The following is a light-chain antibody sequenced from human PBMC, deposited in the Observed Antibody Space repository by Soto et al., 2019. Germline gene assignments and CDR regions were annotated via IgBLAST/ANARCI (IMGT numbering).Light chain of an antibody. Sequence: AIQMTQSPSSLSASVGDRVTITCRASQGMRNDLGWYQQKPGKAPKLLLYAASSLQSGVPSRFSGSGSGTDFTLTISSLQPEDFATYYCLQDYNYPWTFGQGTKVDI. J-gene: IGKJ1*01. CDR3: LQDYNYPWT. V-gene: IGKV1-6*01. CDR1: QGMRND. CDR2: AAS.